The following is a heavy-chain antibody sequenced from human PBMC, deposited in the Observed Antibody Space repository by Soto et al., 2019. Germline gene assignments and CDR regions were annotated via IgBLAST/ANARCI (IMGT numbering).Heavy chain of an antibody. J-gene: IGHJ3*01. Sequence: QVQLVESGGGVVQPGRSQRLSCAASGFTFSDHGMHWVRQAPGKGLEWVAVMWYDGSNKYYADSVKGRFSISRDNSKNTLYLHMSSLRGEDTAVYYCARDSAGQTDWGLRGAFDFWGQGTMVTVSS. CDR3: ARDSAGQTDWGLRGAFDF. CDR2: MWYDGSNK. D-gene: IGHD7-27*01. CDR1: GFTFSDHG. V-gene: IGHV3-33*01.